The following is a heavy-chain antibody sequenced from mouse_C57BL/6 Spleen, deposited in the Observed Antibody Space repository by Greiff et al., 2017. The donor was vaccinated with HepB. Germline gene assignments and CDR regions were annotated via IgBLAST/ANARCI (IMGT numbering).Heavy chain of an antibody. CDR2: IHPNSGST. V-gene: IGHV1-64*01. D-gene: IGHD2-2*01. CDR3: AREVTTRYYYAMDY. J-gene: IGHJ4*01. Sequence: VQLQQSGAELVKPGASVKLSCKASGYTFTSYWMHWVKQRPGQGLEWIGMIHPNSGSTNYNEKFKSKATLTVDKSSSTAYMQLSSLTSEDSAVYYCAREVTTRYYYAMDYWGQGTSVTVSS. CDR1: GYTFTSYW.